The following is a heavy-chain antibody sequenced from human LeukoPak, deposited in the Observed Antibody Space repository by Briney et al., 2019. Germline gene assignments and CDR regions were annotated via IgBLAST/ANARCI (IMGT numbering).Heavy chain of an antibody. CDR2: ISSSGSNI. J-gene: IGHJ4*02. CDR1: GFTFSSYE. CDR3: ARDRAMAAFDY. Sequence: PGGSLRLSCAASGFTFSSYEMNWVRQAPGKGLEWVSYISSSGSNIYYAESVKGRFTISRDNAKNSLYLQMNSLRAEDTAVYYCARDRAMAAFDYWGQGTLVTVSS. D-gene: IGHD5-18*01. V-gene: IGHV3-48*03.